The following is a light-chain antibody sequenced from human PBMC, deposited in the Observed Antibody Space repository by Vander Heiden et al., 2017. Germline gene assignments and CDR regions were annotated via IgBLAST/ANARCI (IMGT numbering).Light chain of an antibody. V-gene: IGKV1-6*01. J-gene: IGKJ4*01. CDR2: AAS. CDR3: LQDDNYPFT. Sequence: AFQLSPSPSSLSASVGARLTITSRASLGSRNDLGWYQQKPGKAPKLLIYAASSLQSGVPSRFSGSGSGTDFTLTISSLQPEDFATYYCLQDDNYPFTFGGGTKVEIK. CDR1: LGSRND.